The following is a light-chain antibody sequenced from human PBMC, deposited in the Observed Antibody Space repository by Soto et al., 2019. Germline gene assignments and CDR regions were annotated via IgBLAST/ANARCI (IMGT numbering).Light chain of an antibody. CDR1: SSNIGSNP. Sequence: QPVLTQPPSASGTPGQRVTISCSGSSSNIGSNPVNWYQQLPGTAPKVLIYHNNQRPSGVPDRFSGSKSGTSTSLAISGLQSEDEADYYCATWDDSLNGQVFGTGTKLTVL. CDR3: ATWDDSLNGQV. CDR2: HNN. J-gene: IGLJ1*01. V-gene: IGLV1-44*01.